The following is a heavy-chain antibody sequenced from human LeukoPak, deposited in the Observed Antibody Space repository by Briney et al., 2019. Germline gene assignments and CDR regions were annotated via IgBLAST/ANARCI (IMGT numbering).Heavy chain of an antibody. J-gene: IGHJ4*02. Sequence: SETLSLTCTVSGGSISSYYWSWIQQPPGKGLEWIGYIYYSGSTNYNPSLKSRVTISVDTSRNQFSLKLSSVTAADTSVYYCARGQLLELRGFDYWGQGTLVTVSS. CDR1: GGSISSYY. CDR3: ARGQLLELRGFDY. V-gene: IGHV4-59*01. D-gene: IGHD1-7*01. CDR2: IYYSGST.